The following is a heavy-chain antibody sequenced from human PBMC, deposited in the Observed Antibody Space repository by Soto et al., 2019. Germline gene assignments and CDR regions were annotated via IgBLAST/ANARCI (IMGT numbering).Heavy chain of an antibody. CDR2: IYYSGST. V-gene: IGHV4-30-4*01. J-gene: IGHJ6*02. Sequence: PSETLSLTCTVSGGSISSGDYCWSWIRQPTGKGLEWIGYIYYSGSTYYNPSLKSRVTIAVATYKNQFSLKLSSVTAADTAVYYCASVCRSGPNYYYYGMDVWGQGTTVTVSS. CDR3: ASVCRSGPNYYYYGMDV. CDR1: GGSISSGDYC.